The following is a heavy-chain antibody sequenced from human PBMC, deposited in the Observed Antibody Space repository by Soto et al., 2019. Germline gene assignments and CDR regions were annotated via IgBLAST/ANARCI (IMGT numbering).Heavy chain of an antibody. CDR2: ISGSGGST. CDR3: ARDPFGYYVNYFDN. J-gene: IGHJ4*02. D-gene: IGHD1-26*01. CDR1: GFTFSSYA. V-gene: IGHV3-23*01. Sequence: AGGSLRLSCAASGFTFSSYAMSWVRQAPGKGLEWVSGISGSGGSTYYADSMKGRFTISRDDSKNTLYLQMNSLRAEDTAIFYCARDPFGYYVNYFDNWGQGTLVTVSS.